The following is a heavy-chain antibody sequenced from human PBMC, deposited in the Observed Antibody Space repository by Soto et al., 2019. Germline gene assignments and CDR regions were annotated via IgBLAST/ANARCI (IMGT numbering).Heavy chain of an antibody. CDR2: INPNSGGT. D-gene: IGHD5-12*01. V-gene: IGHV1-2*04. CDR1: GYTFSDYY. J-gene: IGHJ6*03. CDR3: ARESGGATATLDYYYFYMDV. Sequence: QVQLVQSGAEVKKPGASVKVSCKASGYTFSDYYIHWMRQAPGQGLEWMGWINPNSGGTKYAHKFQGWVTMTRDTSIKTAYMGLGRLTSDDTAVYYCARESGGATATLDYYYFYMDVWGKGTTVTVSS.